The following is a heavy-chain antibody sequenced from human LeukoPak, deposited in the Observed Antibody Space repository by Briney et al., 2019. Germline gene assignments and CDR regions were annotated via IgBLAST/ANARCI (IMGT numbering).Heavy chain of an antibody. CDR1: GFTFSTYS. V-gene: IGHV3-21*01. CDR3: ARSSDDYGDYLGYSDY. CDR2: ISSSSSYI. D-gene: IGHD4-17*01. J-gene: IGHJ4*02. Sequence: GGSLRLSCTASGFTFSTYSMNWVRQAPGKGLEWVSSISSSSSYIYYADSVKGRFTISRDNAKNSLYLQMNSLRAEDTAVYYCARSSDDYGDYLGYSDYWGQGTLVTVSS.